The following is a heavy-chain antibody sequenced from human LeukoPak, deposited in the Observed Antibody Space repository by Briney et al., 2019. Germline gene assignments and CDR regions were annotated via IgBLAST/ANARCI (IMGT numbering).Heavy chain of an antibody. CDR1: GFTFSSYG. CDR2: IRYDGSNK. J-gene: IGHJ5*02. CDR3: ARESVAGKSNWFDP. D-gene: IGHD6-19*01. V-gene: IGHV3-30*02. Sequence: PGGSLRLSCAASGFTFSSYGMHWVRQAPGKGLEWVAFIRYDGSNKYYADSVKGRFTISRDNAENSLYLQMNSLRAEDTALYYCARESVAGKSNWFDPWGQGTLVTVSS.